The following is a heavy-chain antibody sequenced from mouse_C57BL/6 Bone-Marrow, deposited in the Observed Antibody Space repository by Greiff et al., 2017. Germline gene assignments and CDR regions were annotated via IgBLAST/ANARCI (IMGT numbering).Heavy chain of an antibody. V-gene: IGHV1-64*01. J-gene: IGHJ2*01. D-gene: IGHD2-14*01. Sequence: QVQLQQPGAELVKPGASVKLSCKASGYTFTSYWMHWVKQRPGQGLEWIGMIHPNSGSTNYNEKFKSKATLTVDKSSSTAYMQLSSLTSEDSAVXYCARRGPYYRGYYFDYWGQGTTLTVSS. CDR3: ARRGPYYRGYYFDY. CDR1: GYTFTSYW. CDR2: IHPNSGST.